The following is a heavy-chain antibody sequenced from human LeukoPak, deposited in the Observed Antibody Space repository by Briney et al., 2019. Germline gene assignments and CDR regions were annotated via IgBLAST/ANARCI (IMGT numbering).Heavy chain of an antibody. J-gene: IGHJ6*02. CDR1: GFTFSSYS. V-gene: IGHV3-21*01. Sequence: PGGSLRLSCAASGFTFSSYSMNWVRQAPGKGLEWVSSISSSSSYIYYADSVKGRFTISRDNAKNSLYLKMNSLRAEDTDVYYCGRDRAVTDIPSRPPEDGMDVWGQGTTVTVSS. D-gene: IGHD2-21*02. CDR3: GRDRAVTDIPSRPPEDGMDV. CDR2: ISSSSSYI.